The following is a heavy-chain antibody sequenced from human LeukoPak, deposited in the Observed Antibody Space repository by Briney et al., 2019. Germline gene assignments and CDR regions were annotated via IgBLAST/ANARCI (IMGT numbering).Heavy chain of an antibody. D-gene: IGHD3-22*01. CDR2: IYSGGST. J-gene: IGHJ4*02. CDR3: AMSRYYHDSSGGDY. V-gene: IGHV3-66*01. Sequence: GGSLRLSCAASGFTVSSNYMSWVRQAPGKGLEWVSVIYSGGSTYYADSVKGRFTISRDNSKNTLYLQMNSLRAEDTAVYYCAMSRYYHDSSGGDYWGQGTLVTVSS. CDR1: GFTVSSNY.